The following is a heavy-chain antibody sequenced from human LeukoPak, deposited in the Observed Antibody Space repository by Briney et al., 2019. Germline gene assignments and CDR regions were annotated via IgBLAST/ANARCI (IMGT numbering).Heavy chain of an antibody. CDR1: GFTFSSYG. CDR2: IWYDGSNK. CDR3: AREGDGSRYYFDY. V-gene: IGHV3-33*01. J-gene: IGHJ4*02. D-gene: IGHD2-21*01. Sequence: PGGSLRLSCAASGFTFSSYGMHWVRQAPGKGLEWVAVIWYDGSNKYYADSVKGRFTISRDNSKNTLYLQMNSLRAEDTAVYYCAREGDGSRYYFDYWGQGILVTVSS.